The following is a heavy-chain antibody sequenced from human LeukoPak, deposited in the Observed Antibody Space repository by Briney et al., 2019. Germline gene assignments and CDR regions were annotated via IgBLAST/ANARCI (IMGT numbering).Heavy chain of an antibody. J-gene: IGHJ3*02. CDR1: GYTFTSYD. Sequence: ASVKVSCKASGYTFTSYDINWVRQATGQGLEWMGWMSANSGNTGYAEKFQGRVTMTRNTSISTAYMELSSLRSEDTAVYYCARGLTLSGYDSDAFDIWGQGTMVTVSS. D-gene: IGHD5-12*01. CDR2: MSANSGNT. CDR3: ARGLTLSGYDSDAFDI. V-gene: IGHV1-8*01.